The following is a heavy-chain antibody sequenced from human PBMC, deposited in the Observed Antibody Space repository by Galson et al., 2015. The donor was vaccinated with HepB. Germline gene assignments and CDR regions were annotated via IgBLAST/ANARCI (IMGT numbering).Heavy chain of an antibody. CDR1: GGSISSSSYY. CDR2: FYYSEST. J-gene: IGHJ3*02. D-gene: IGHD3-10*01. CDR3: ARHLKWDITMGRGHMGGVDAAFDI. Sequence: TLSLTCTVSGGSISSSSYYWGWIRQPPGKGLEWIGTFYYSESTYYNPSLKSRVTISVDTSKNQFSLKLSSVTAADTAVYYCARHLKWDITMGRGHMGGVDAAFDIWGQGTMVTVSS. V-gene: IGHV4-39*01.